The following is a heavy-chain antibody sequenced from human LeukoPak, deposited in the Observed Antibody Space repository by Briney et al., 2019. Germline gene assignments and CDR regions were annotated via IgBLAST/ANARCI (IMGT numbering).Heavy chain of an antibody. Sequence: SETLSLTCTVSGGSISSSSYYWGWIRQPPGKGLEWIGSIYYSGSTYYNPSLKSRVTISVDTSKNQFSLKLSSVTAADTAVYYCARGPTLGYCSGGSCYSRYYYYYGMDVWGQGTTVTVSS. CDR3: ARGPTLGYCSGGSCYSRYYYYYGMDV. CDR1: GGSISSSSYY. J-gene: IGHJ6*02. D-gene: IGHD2-15*01. V-gene: IGHV4-39*01. CDR2: IYYSGST.